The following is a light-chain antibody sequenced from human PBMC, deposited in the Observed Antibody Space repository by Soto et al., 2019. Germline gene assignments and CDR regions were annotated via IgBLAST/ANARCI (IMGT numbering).Light chain of an antibody. Sequence: QSALTQPASVSGSPGQSITISCTGTSGDIGGYNFVSWYQQHPGKAPKVIIYEVSNQPSGFSNRFSGSMSGNTASLTISGIQAEDEADYYCNSYTSSSARVFGGGTKLTVL. V-gene: IGLV2-14*01. CDR3: NSYTSSSARV. CDR2: EVS. J-gene: IGLJ3*02. CDR1: SGDIGGYNF.